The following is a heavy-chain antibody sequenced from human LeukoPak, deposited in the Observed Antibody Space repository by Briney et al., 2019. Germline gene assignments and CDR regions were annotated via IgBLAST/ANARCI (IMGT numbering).Heavy chain of an antibody. V-gene: IGHV4-4*02. CDR3: ARGVGYGSGSYYPDY. D-gene: IGHD3-10*01. CDR1: GGSIIRNNW. J-gene: IGHJ4*02. CDR2: IHHSGST. Sequence: PSETLSLTCAVSGGSIIRNNWWSWVRQPPGKGLEWIGEIHHSGSTNYNTSLKSRVTISLDKSKNQFSLKLSSVTAADTAVYHCARGVGYGSGSYYPDYWGQGTLVTVSS.